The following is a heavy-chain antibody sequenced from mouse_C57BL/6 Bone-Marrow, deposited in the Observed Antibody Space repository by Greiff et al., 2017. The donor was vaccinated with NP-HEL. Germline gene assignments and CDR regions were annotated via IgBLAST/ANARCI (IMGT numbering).Heavy chain of an antibody. D-gene: IGHD2-5*01. CDR3: ARGYYSNYVEGVYFDY. V-gene: IGHV3-6*01. CDR2: ISYDGSN. CDR1: GYSITSGYY. Sequence: EVQLQESGPGLVKPSQSLSLTCSVTGYSITSGYYWNWIRQFPGNKLEWMGYISYDGSNNYNPSLKNRISITRDTSKNQFFLKLNSVTTEDTATYYCARGYYSNYVEGVYFDYWGQGTTLTVSS. J-gene: IGHJ2*01.